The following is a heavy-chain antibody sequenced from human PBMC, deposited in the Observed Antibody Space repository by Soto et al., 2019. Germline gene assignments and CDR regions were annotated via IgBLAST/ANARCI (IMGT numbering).Heavy chain of an antibody. D-gene: IGHD6-19*01. J-gene: IGHJ4*02. Sequence: QVQLVQSGTEVKKPGSSVKVSCKASGYTFSRYAIHWVRQAPGQRLEWMGWIDAGNGNTKYSEKFQGRVTISRDTSASTAYMELSSLRSDDTAVYYCAGGHYTSGGGDSWGQGTLVTVSS. CDR2: IDAGNGNT. CDR1: GYTFSRYA. CDR3: AGGHYTSGGGDS. V-gene: IGHV1-3*01.